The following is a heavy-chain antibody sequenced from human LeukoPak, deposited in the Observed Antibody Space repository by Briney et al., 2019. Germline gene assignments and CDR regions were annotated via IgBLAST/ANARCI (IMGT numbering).Heavy chain of an antibody. V-gene: IGHV3-21*01. CDR2: ISSSSSYI. CDR3: ARDYYYGSGSYYNNWFDP. D-gene: IGHD3-10*01. J-gene: IGHJ5*02. Sequence: AGGSLRLSCAASGFTFSSYSMNWVRQAPGEGLEWVSSISSSSSYIYYADSVKGRFTISRDNAKNSLYLQMNSLRAEDTAVYYCARDYYYGSGSYYNNWFDPWGQGTLVTVSS. CDR1: GFTFSSYS.